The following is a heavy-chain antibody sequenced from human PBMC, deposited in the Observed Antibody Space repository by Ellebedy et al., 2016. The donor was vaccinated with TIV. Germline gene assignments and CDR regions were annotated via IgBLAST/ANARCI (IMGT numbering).Heavy chain of an antibody. J-gene: IGHJ3*02. CDR1: GYTFTSYY. Sequence: ASVKVSCKASGYTFTSYYMHWVRQAPGQGLEWMGIINPSGGSTSYAQKFQGRVTMTTDTSTSTAYMELRSLRSDDTAVYYCARTGYSSSWYRKDAFDIWGQGTMVTVSS. CDR2: INPSGGST. D-gene: IGHD6-13*01. CDR3: ARTGYSSSWYRKDAFDI. V-gene: IGHV1-46*01.